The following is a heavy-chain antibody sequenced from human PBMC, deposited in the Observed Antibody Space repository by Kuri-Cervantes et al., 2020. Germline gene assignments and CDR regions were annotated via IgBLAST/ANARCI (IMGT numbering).Heavy chain of an antibody. CDR3: TTVSRVGATLYYFDY. D-gene: IGHD1-26*01. Sequence: GESLKISCAASGFTFSSYAMSWVRQAPGKGLEWVSSISSSSSYIYYADSVKGRFTISRDNAKNSLYLQMNSLRAEDTAVYYCTTVSRVGATLYYFDYWGQGTLVTVSS. CDR2: ISSSSSYI. V-gene: IGHV3-21*03. CDR1: GFTFSSYA. J-gene: IGHJ4*02.